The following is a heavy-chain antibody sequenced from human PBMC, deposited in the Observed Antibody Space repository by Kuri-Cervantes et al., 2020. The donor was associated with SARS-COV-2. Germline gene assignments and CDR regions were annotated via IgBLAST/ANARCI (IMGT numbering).Heavy chain of an antibody. CDR2: IYSGGGT. V-gene: IGHV3-53*01. CDR3: ARRESWKGDFDI. CDR1: GFTVSSNY. J-gene: IGHJ3*02. D-gene: IGHD1-1*01. Sequence: GESLKISGAASGFTVSSNYMSWVRQAPGKGLEWVSVIYSGGGTYYADSVTGRFTISRDNYKNTLYLQMNSLRAEDTAVYYCARRESWKGDFDIWGQGTMVTVSS.